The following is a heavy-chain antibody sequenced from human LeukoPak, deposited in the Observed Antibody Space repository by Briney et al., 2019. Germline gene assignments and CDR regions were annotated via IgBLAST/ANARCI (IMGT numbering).Heavy chain of an antibody. V-gene: IGHV1-69*05. CDR2: IIPIFGTA. CDR3: AGGGGYYYDSSGYYYCDY. D-gene: IGHD3-22*01. J-gene: IGHJ4*02. CDR1: GGTFSSYA. Sequence: SVKVSCKASGGTFSSYAISWVRQAPGQGLEWMGGIIPIFGTANYAQKFQGRVTMTTDTSTSTAYMELRSLRSDDTPVYYCAGGGGYYYDSSGYYYCDYWGQGTLVTVSS.